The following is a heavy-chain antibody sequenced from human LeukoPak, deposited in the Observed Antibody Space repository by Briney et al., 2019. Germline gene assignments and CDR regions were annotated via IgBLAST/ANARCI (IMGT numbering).Heavy chain of an antibody. CDR2: INSNSGGT. CDR3: ASALDYYGSGSLTYFDY. J-gene: IGHJ4*02. D-gene: IGHD3-10*01. CDR1: GYTFTGYY. Sequence: ASVKVSCKASGYTFTGYYMHWVRQAPGQGFEWMGWINSNSGGTNYAQKFQGRVTMTRDTSISTAYMELSRLRSDDTAVYYCASALDYYGSGSLTYFDYWGQGTLVTVSS. V-gene: IGHV1-2*02.